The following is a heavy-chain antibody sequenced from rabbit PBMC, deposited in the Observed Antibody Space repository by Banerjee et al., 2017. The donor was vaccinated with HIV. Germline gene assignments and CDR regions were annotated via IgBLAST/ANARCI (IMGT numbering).Heavy chain of an antibody. Sequence: QEQLEESGGDLVKPGGTLTLTCKASGFIFSDNYAMCWVRQAPGKGLEWIACINTSSGNTVYASWAKGRSTVSKTSSTTVTLQMTSLTAADTATYFCARDLAGAIGWNFNLWGPGTLVTVS. D-gene: IGHD4-1*01. CDR3: ARDLAGAIGWNFNL. J-gene: IGHJ4*01. CDR1: GFIFSDNYA. V-gene: IGHV1S45*01. CDR2: INTSSGNT.